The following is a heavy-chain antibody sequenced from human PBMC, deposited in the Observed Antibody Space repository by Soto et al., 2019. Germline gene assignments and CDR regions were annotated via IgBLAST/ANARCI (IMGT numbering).Heavy chain of an antibody. J-gene: IGHJ6*02. D-gene: IGHD6-19*01. CDR1: GFTFSSYA. CDR3: ARDERAVAGTGYYYHGMDV. V-gene: IGHV3-30-3*01. Sequence: GGSLRLSCAASGFTFSSYAMHWVRQAPGKGLEWVAVISYDGSNKYYADSVKGRFTISRDNSKNTLYLQMNSLRAEDTAVYYCARDERAVAGTGYYYHGMDVWGQGTTVTVSS. CDR2: ISYDGSNK.